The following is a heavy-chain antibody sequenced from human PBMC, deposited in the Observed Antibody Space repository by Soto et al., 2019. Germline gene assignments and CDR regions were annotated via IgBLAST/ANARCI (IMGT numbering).Heavy chain of an antibody. Sequence: QVQLVQSGAEVKKPGSSVKVSCKASGGTFSSYAISWVRQAPGQGLEWMGGIIPIFDTADYAQKFQGRVTITADESTSTAYMELRSLRSEDTAVYYCASHGITGTWVYYYGMDVWGQGTTVTVSS. J-gene: IGHJ6*02. CDR2: IIPIFDTA. V-gene: IGHV1-69*12. CDR1: GGTFSSYA. D-gene: IGHD1-7*01. CDR3: ASHGITGTWVYYYGMDV.